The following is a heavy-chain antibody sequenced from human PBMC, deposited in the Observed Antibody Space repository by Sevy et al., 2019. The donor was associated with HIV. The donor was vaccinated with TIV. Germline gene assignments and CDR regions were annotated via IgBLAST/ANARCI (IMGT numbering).Heavy chain of an antibody. D-gene: IGHD2-15*01. J-gene: IGHJ6*02. Sequence: GGSLRLSCAASGFTFSSYWMHWVRQAPGKGLVWVSRINSDGSSTSYADSAKGRFTISRDNAKNTLYLQMNSLRAEDTAVYYCAQGYCSGGSCYSRYYYYGMDVWGQGTTVTVSS. CDR1: GFTFSSYW. CDR3: AQGYCSGGSCYSRYYYYGMDV. V-gene: IGHV3-74*01. CDR2: INSDGSST.